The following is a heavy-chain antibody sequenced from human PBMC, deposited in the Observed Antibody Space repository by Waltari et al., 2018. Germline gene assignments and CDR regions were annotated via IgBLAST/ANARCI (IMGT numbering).Heavy chain of an antibody. CDR1: GFTFSGFS. J-gene: IGHJ3*02. V-gene: IGHV3-48*04. CDR2: IGPGSTPI. D-gene: IGHD5-12*01. Sequence: EVQVVESGGGLVHPGGSLRLSCAASGFTFSGFSMSWVRQSPGNGLSWLSFIGPGSTPIYYADSVKGRFTISTDNSRNSLYLQMNSLRTEDTAVYYCVRGWLENTFDIWGRGTLVTVSS. CDR3: VRGWLENTFDI.